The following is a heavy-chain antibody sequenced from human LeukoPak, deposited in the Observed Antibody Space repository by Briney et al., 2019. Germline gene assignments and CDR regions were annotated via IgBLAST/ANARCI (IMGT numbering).Heavy chain of an antibody. V-gene: IGHV3-7*01. Sequence: GGSLRLSCAASGFTFSSLWMSWVRQAPGRGPEWVANINQDGGTTYYVASVKGRLTISRDNAKNSLSLQMSSLRAEDTAVYYCTKDRQGPNQYHMDVWGKGTTVTVSS. CDR3: TKDRQGPNQYHMDV. CDR2: INQDGGTT. J-gene: IGHJ6*03. CDR1: GFTFSSLW.